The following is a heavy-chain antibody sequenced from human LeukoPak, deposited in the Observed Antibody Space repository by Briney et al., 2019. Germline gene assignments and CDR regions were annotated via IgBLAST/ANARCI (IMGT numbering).Heavy chain of an antibody. CDR3: ARGQQEYYYYYMDV. D-gene: IGHD6-13*01. V-gene: IGHV4-59*01. CDR1: GGSISSYY. CDR2: IYYSGST. Sequence: SETLSLTCTVSGGSISSYYWSWIRQPPGKGLEWIGYIYYSGSTNYNPSLKSRVTISVDTSKNQFSLKLSSVTAADTAVYYCARGQQEYYYYYMDVWGKGTTVTISS. J-gene: IGHJ6*03.